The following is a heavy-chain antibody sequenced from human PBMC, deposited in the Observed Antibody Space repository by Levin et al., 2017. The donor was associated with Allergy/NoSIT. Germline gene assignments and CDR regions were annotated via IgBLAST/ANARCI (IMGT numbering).Heavy chain of an antibody. J-gene: IGHJ4*02. Sequence: SETLSLTCAVSGDSISNSNWWIWVRQPPGKGLEWIGEIYHDGSTNYNPSLKSRVTISGNKSENQFSLKLSSVTAADTAVYYCARAPYHEVLIGYFDYWGQGTLVTVSS. V-gene: IGHV4-4*02. CDR1: GDSISNSNW. D-gene: IGHD3-9*01. CDR3: ARAPYHEVLIGYFDY. CDR2: IYHDGST.